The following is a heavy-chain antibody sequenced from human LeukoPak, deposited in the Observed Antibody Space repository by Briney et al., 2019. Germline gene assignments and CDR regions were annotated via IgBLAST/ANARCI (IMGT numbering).Heavy chain of an antibody. CDR2: ISYDGSNK. J-gene: IGHJ1*01. Sequence: GGSLRLSCAASGFTFSSYAMHWVRQAPGKGLEWVAVISYDGSNKYYADSVKGRFTISRDNSKNTLYLQMNSLRAEDTAVYYCARHGSTSSDDYFQHWGQGTLVTVSS. V-gene: IGHV3-30-3*01. D-gene: IGHD2/OR15-2a*01. CDR1: GFTFSSYA. CDR3: ARHGSTSSDDYFQH.